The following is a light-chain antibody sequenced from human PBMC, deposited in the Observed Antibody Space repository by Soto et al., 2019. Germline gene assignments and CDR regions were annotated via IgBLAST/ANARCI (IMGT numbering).Light chain of an antibody. J-gene: IGLJ2*01. CDR2: DNT. V-gene: IGLV1-40*01. Sequence: QSVLTQPPSVSGAPGQRVTISCTGSSSNIGAGYDVHWYQHLPGTAPKLLIYDNTNRPSGVPDRFSGSKSDTSASLAITGLQAEDEADYYCQSYDNSLRAVLFGGGTKLTVL. CDR3: QSYDNSLRAVL. CDR1: SSNIGAGYD.